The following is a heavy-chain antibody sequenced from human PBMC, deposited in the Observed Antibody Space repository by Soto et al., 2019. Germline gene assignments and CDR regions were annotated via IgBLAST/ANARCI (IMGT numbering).Heavy chain of an antibody. Sequence: EVQLVESGGGLVKPGGSLTLSCAASGFTFGNYTMNWVRQAPGKGLEWVPSISRSSRNIYYADSVKGRFTISRDNAKNALYLHMNSLRAGDTAVYYCARDLKVAGTNSFYYYGMDVWGQGTTVTVSS. J-gene: IGHJ6*02. D-gene: IGHD6-19*01. CDR3: ARDLKVAGTNSFYYYGMDV. CDR2: ISRSSRNI. V-gene: IGHV3-21*01. CDR1: GFTFGNYT.